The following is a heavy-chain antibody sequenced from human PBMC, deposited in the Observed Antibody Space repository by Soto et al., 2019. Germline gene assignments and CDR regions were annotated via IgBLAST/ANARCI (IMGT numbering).Heavy chain of an antibody. Sequence: SETLSLTCTVSGGSISSYYWSWIRQPPGKGLEWIGYIYYSGSTNYNPSLKSRVTISVDTSKNQFSLKLSSVTAADTAVYYCARVWFGESSWFDPWGQGTLVTVSS. CDR3: ARVWFGESSWFDP. CDR1: GGSISSYY. CDR2: IYYSGST. V-gene: IGHV4-59*01. J-gene: IGHJ5*02. D-gene: IGHD3-10*01.